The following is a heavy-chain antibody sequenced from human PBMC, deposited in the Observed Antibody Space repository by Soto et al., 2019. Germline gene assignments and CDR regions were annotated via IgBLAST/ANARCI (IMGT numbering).Heavy chain of an antibody. J-gene: IGHJ6*02. CDR3: AIVLYYGSGSDSPYGMEV. V-gene: IGHV1-69*01. Sequence: QVQLVQSGAEVKKPGSSVKVSCKTSGVSFNNNGIGWVRQAPGHGLEWMGGVSPPFRTSNYARNFLGRISITADASTGTVNMELSIVTSEDTAQYYCAIVLYYGSGSDSPYGMEVWGQGTTVTVSS. CDR1: GVSFNNNG. CDR2: VSPPFRTS. D-gene: IGHD3-10*01.